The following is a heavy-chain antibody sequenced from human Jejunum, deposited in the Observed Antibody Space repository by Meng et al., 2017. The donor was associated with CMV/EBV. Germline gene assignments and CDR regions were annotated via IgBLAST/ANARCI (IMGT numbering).Heavy chain of an antibody. Sequence: QGRRQELGPGRVKPSETLSLTCSVSGGSVSDYYWSWIRQSAGKGLEWIGRISVSGYSDYSPSLKSRVTMSVDTSKNQFSLSLNSVTPADTALYYCVRDLIRDHSGSWFDSWGQGTLVTVSS. CDR1: GGSVSDYY. J-gene: IGHJ5*01. CDR3: VRDLIRDHSGSWFDS. CDR2: ISVSGYS. D-gene: IGHD3-22*01. V-gene: IGHV4-4*07.